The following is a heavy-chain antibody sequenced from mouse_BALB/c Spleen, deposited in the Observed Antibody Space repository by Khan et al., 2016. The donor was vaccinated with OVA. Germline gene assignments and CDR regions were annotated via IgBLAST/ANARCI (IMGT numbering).Heavy chain of an antibody. J-gene: IGHJ3*02. CDR3: ARLTYDYYSESFAS. V-gene: IGHV5-6*01. CDR1: GFNFSTYG. Sequence: EVELVESGGDLVKTGGSLKLSCAASGFNFSTYGMSWVRQTPDKRLEWVATISSGGHYTYYIDSVKGRFTISRDNAKNILYLQMTSLRSEDTAMYYCARLTYDYYSESFASWGQGTLVTVSA. D-gene: IGHD2-12*01. CDR2: ISSGGHYT.